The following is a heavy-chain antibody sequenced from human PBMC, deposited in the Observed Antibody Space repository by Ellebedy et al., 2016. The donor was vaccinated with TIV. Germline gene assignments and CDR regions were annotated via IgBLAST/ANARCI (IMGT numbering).Heavy chain of an antibody. CDR1: GFTFSEYY. D-gene: IGHD3-22*01. Sequence: GESLKISCEASGFTFSEYYMTWIRQAPGKGLEWVSYISSSLSPIYYADSVKGRFTISRDNAKNSLHLEMNSRRAEDTAVYYCARVAHSGYYGDDRFEMWGQGTTGTVS. V-gene: IGHV3-11*01. CDR2: ISSSLSPI. CDR3: ARVAHSGYYGDDRFEM. J-gene: IGHJ3*02.